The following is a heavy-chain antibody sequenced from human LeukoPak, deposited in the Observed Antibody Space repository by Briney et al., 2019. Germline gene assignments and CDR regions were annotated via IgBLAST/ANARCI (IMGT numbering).Heavy chain of an antibody. D-gene: IGHD6-19*01. CDR3: ARDKEQWLVTNY. V-gene: IGHV1-8*01. Sequence: GASVKVSCKASGYTFTSYDINWVRQATGQGLEWMGWMNPNSGNTGYAQKFQGRVTMTRNTSISTAYMELSSLRSEDAAVYYCARDKEQWLVTNYWGQGTLVTVSS. CDR2: MNPNSGNT. J-gene: IGHJ4*02. CDR1: GYTFTSYD.